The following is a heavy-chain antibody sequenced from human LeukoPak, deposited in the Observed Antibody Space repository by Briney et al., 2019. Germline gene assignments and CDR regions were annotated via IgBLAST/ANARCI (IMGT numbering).Heavy chain of an antibody. CDR3: ARGKDYAFDY. J-gene: IGHJ4*02. CDR1: GFTFSISS. D-gene: IGHD3-16*01. Sequence: GGSLRLSCAASGFTFSISSMNWVRQAPGKGLGWVSHITSSSSAIYYADSVKGRFTNSRDNAKNSLYLQMNSLRDEDTAVYYCARGKDYAFDYWGQGTLVTVSS. CDR2: ITSSSSAI. V-gene: IGHV3-48*02.